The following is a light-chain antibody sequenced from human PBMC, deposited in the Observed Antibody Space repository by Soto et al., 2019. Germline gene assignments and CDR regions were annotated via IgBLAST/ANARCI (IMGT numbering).Light chain of an antibody. J-gene: IGKJ5*01. CDR1: QRIRSY. Sequence: IVLTQSPATLSLSPGIRATLSCIASQRIRSYLIWYQHTPGQAPRLLVSAASNRATAIPARFSGSGSGTDFTLTISSLEPEDFGVFYCQQRFDWPKITFGQGTRLEI. CDR3: QQRFDWPKIT. CDR2: AAS. V-gene: IGKV3-11*01.